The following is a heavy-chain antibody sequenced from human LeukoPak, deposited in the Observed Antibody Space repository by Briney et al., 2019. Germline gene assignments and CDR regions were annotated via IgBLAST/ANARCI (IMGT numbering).Heavy chain of an antibody. CDR1: GGSISSYY. Sequence: PSETLSLTCTVSGGSISSYYWSWIRQPPGKGLEWIGEINHSGSTNYNPSLKSRVTISVDTSKNQFSLKLSSVTAADTAVYYCARGRGTGTYYYYYYGMDVWGQGTTVTVSS. CDR2: INHSGST. CDR3: ARGRGTGTYYYYYYGMDV. V-gene: IGHV4-34*01. J-gene: IGHJ6*02. D-gene: IGHD1-1*01.